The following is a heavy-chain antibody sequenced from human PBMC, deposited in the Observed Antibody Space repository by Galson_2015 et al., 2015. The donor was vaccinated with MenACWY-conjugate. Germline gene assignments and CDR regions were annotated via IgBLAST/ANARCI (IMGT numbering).Heavy chain of an antibody. J-gene: IGHJ3*02. Sequence: SLRLSCAASGFTFSNYNMNWVRQTPGKGLEWVSCISSTGSYIYYADSLKGRFTISRDNAKNTLYLQMSSLRAEDTAVYYCARKGPNGRPPDGFDSWGQGTMVT. CDR3: ARKGPNGRPPDGFDS. D-gene: IGHD2-8*01. CDR2: ISSTGSYI. CDR1: GFTFSNYN. V-gene: IGHV3-21*01.